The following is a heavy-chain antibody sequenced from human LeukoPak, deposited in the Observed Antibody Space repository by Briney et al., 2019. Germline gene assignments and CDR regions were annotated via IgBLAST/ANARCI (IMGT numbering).Heavy chain of an antibody. D-gene: IGHD2-15*01. J-gene: IGHJ3*02. CDR1: GFTVSSNY. Sequence: RTGGSLRLSCAASGFTVSSNYMSWVRQAPGKGLEWVSVIYSGGSTYYADSVKGRFTISRDNSKNTLYLQMNCLRAEDTAVYYCARDLISGGMRAFDIWGQGTMVTVSS. CDR3: ARDLISGGMRAFDI. V-gene: IGHV3-53*01. CDR2: IYSGGST.